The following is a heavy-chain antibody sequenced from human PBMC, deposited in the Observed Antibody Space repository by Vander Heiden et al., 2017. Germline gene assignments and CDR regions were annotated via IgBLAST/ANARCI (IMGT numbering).Heavy chain of an antibody. J-gene: IGHJ4*02. V-gene: IGHV3-9*01. Sequence: EVQLVESGGGLVQPGRSLRLSCAASGFTFDDYAMHWVRQAPGKGLEWVSGISWNSDSIGYADSVKGRFTISRDNAKNSLYLQMNSLRAEDTALYYCAKMGSIAARPTGFFDYWGQGTLVTVSS. D-gene: IGHD6-6*01. CDR1: GFTFDDYA. CDR3: AKMGSIAARPTGFFDY. CDR2: ISWNSDSI.